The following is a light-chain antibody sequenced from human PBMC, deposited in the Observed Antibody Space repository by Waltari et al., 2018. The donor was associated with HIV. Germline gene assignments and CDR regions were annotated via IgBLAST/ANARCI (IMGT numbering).Light chain of an antibody. CDR2: DVN. CDR1: SLDIGGCNH. J-gene: IGLJ1*01. CDR3: CSYAGSNTFYV. V-gene: IGLV2-11*02. Sequence: QSALPQPRSVSGSPGQTVTLSCRGSSLDIGGCNHVPWYQQHPAEDPRLMIYDVNKRPSGVPDRFSGSKSGNTASLTISGLQAEDEADYYCCSYAGSNTFYVFGTGTEVTVL.